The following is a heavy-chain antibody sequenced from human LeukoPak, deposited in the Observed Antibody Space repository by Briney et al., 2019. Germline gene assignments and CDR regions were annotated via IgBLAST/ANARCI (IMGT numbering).Heavy chain of an antibody. Sequence: SETLSLTCAVYGVSFSSYYWGWIRQPPGKGLEWIGSIYYSGSTYYNPSLKSRVTISVDTSKNQFSLKLNSVTATDTAVYYCARHYGPWGQGTLVTVSS. CDR1: GVSFSSYY. D-gene: IGHD3-10*01. CDR2: IYYSGST. V-gene: IGHV4-39*01. CDR3: ARHYGP. J-gene: IGHJ4*02.